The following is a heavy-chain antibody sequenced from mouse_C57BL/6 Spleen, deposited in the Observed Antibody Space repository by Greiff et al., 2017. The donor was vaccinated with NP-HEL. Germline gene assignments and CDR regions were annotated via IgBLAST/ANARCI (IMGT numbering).Heavy chain of an antibody. CDR2: ISSGGDYI. D-gene: IGHD1-1*01. CDR3: TRDNYGSTVFAY. J-gene: IGHJ3*01. CDR1: GFTFSSYA. V-gene: IGHV5-9-1*02. Sequence: EVMLVESGEGLVKPGGSLKLSCAASGFTFSSYAMSWVRQTPEKRLEWVAYISSGGDYIYYADTVKGRFTISRDNARNTLYLQMSSLKSEDTAMYYCTRDNYGSTVFAYWGQGTLVTVSA.